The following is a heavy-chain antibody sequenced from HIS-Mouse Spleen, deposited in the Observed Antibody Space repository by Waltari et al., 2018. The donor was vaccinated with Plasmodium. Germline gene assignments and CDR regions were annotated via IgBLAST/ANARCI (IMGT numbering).Heavy chain of an antibody. Sequence: QVTLRESGPALVRPTPTPTLTCPFSGFSTSTSGMCVRWTRQPTGKAREWLARIDWDDDKYYSTSLKTRLTISKDTSKNQVVLTMTNMDPVDTATYYCARHKKRGQLVRGYFDYWGQGTLVTVSS. CDR2: IDWDDDK. CDR1: GFSTSTSGMC. V-gene: IGHV2-70*15. J-gene: IGHJ4*02. CDR3: ARHKKRGQLVRGYFDY. D-gene: IGHD6-6*01.